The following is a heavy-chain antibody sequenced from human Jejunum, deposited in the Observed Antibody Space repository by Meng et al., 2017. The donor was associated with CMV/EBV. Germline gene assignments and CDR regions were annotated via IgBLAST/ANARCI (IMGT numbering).Heavy chain of an antibody. CDR2: IRQDGREK. D-gene: IGHD3-3*01. J-gene: IGHJ5*02. CDR3: TRDLKLALDSWSDYRGLWGSDWFDT. V-gene: IGHV3-7*01. Sequence: VRQAPRKGLELVANIRQDGREKYYVDSVKGRFTISRDNAKNSLYLEMNSLRVEDTAIYYCTRDLKLALDSWSDYRGLWGSDWFDTWGQGTLVTVSS.